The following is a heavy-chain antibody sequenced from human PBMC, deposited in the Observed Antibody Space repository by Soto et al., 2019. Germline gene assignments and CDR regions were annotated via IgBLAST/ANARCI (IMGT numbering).Heavy chain of an antibody. Sequence: GGSLRLSCAASGFIFSDYAMHWVRQAPGKGLEWVAVISYGGDNKYYADSVRGRFAISRDNLKNTLYLQMNSLNPEDTAVYHCAKARHSTSWYGVEADFWGQGTLVTVSS. D-gene: IGHD6-13*01. CDR3: AKARHSTSWYGVEADF. CDR1: GFIFSDYA. V-gene: IGHV3-30*09. J-gene: IGHJ4*02. CDR2: ISYGGDNK.